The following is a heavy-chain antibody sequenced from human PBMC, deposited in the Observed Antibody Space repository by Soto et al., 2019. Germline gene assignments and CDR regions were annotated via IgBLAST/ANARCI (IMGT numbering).Heavy chain of an antibody. CDR3: ARAAPSATYADY. CDR2: IFHSGST. CDR1: GGSISSNNW. V-gene: IGHV4-4*02. Sequence: QVQLRESGPGLVKPSGPLSLTCAVSGGSISSNNWWTWVRQSPGKGLELIGEIFHSGSTNYNPSLSSRVDISVDKSKNQFSLKLNSVTAADTAVYYCARAAPSATYADYWCQGTLVTVSS. D-gene: IGHD3-3*01. J-gene: IGHJ4*02.